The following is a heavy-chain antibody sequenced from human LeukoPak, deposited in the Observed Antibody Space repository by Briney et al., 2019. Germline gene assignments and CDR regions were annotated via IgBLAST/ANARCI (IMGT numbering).Heavy chain of an antibody. Sequence: EASVKVSCKASGYTFTSYGISWVRPAPGQGLEWMGWISAYNGNTNFAQNLQGRVTMTTDTSTSTAYMELRSLRSDDTAVYYCARDPEVRILGVARDYYYYMDVWGKGTTVTVSS. V-gene: IGHV1-18*01. CDR2: ISAYNGNT. CDR1: GYTFTSYG. D-gene: IGHD3-3*01. J-gene: IGHJ6*03. CDR3: ARDPEVRILGVARDYYYYMDV.